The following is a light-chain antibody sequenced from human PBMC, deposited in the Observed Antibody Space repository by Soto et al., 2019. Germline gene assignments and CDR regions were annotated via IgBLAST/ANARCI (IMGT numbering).Light chain of an antibody. V-gene: IGKV1-5*03. J-gene: IGKJ1*01. Sequence: DIQMTQSPSTLSASVGDTVTITCRASQTISSWLAWYQQKPGKAPKLLVYEASNLQSGVPSRFIGIGSGTEFTLTINSLQPDDFGTSYCQESNSYCTFRQGTTADIK. CDR2: EAS. CDR3: QESNSYCT. CDR1: QTISSW.